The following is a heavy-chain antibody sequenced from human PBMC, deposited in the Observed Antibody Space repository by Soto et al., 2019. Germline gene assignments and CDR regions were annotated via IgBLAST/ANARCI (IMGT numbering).Heavy chain of an antibody. J-gene: IGHJ3*02. CDR3: ARHLSAARLRGHDAFDI. V-gene: IGHV4-59*08. D-gene: IGHD6-6*01. Sequence: SETLSLTCTVSGGSISSYYWSWIRQPPGKGLEWIGYIYYSGSTNYNPSLKSRVTISVDTSKNQFSLKLSSVTAADTAVYYCARHLSAARLRGHDAFDIWGQGTMVTVSS. CDR2: IYYSGST. CDR1: GGSISSYY.